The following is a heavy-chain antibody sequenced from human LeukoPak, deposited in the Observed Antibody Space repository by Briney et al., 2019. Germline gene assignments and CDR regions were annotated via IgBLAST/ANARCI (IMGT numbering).Heavy chain of an antibody. CDR1: GFTVSNYG. CDR3: ARGGDLRDY. V-gene: IGHV3-48*02. Sequence: GGSLRLSCAASGFTVSNYGMNWVRQAPGEGLEWVSYISSSGTTIYYADSVKGRFTISRDNAKNSLYLQMNSLRDEDTAVYYCARGGDLRDYWGQGTLVTVSS. J-gene: IGHJ4*02. CDR2: ISSSGTTI. D-gene: IGHD3-16*01.